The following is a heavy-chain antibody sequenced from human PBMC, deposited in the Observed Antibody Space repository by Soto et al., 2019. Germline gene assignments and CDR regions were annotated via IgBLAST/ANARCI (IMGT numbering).Heavy chain of an antibody. D-gene: IGHD1-26*01. CDR2: SGYGDDT. Sequence: GGSLRLSCAASGFTFNSHAMSWVRQAPGKGLEWVSGSGYGDDTYYADSVKGRFTISRDNSKSTLYLHMNSLRAEDTAVYYCAKDPPGEILPTCFDPWGQGTLLTVSS. J-gene: IGHJ5*02. CDR1: GFTFNSHA. V-gene: IGHV3-23*01. CDR3: AKDPPGEILPTCFDP.